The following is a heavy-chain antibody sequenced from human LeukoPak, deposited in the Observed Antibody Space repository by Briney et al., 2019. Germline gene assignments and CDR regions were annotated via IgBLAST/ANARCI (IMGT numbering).Heavy chain of an antibody. CDR3: ARGIAAAGRYDY. D-gene: IGHD6-13*01. J-gene: IGHJ4*02. Sequence: PGGSLRLSCAASGVTFSNHGLNWVRKAPGTGLELVSVMYSGGNTYYADSVKGRFTISRDESKNTLYLQMNSLRAEDTAVYYCARGIAAAGRYDYWGQGSLVTVSS. CDR1: GVTFSNHG. V-gene: IGHV3-53*01. CDR2: MYSGGNT.